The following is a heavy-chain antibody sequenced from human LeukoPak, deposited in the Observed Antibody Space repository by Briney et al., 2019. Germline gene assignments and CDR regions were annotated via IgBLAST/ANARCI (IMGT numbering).Heavy chain of an antibody. D-gene: IGHD5-18*01. V-gene: IGHV3-30-3*01. CDR3: ARAVSIADHTAMVGY. CDR1: GFTFSSYA. Sequence: GRSLRLSCAASGFTFSSYAMHWVRQAPGKGLEWVAVISYDGSNKYYADSVKGRFTISRDNSKITLYLQMNSLRAEDTAVYYCARAVSIADHTAMVGYWGQGTLVTVSS. J-gene: IGHJ4*02. CDR2: ISYDGSNK.